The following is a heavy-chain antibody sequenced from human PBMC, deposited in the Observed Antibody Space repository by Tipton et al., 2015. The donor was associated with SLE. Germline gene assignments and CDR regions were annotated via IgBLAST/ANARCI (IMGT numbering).Heavy chain of an antibody. Sequence: SLRLSCAASGFTLSSYAMSWVRQAPGKGLEWVSVISSGGSTYYADSVKGRFTISRDNSKNTLYLQMNSLRAEDTAVYYCAKSPPWGLGAFDIWGQGTMVTVSS. D-gene: IGHD7-27*01. CDR2: ISSGGST. V-gene: IGHV3-23*03. CDR3: AKSPPWGLGAFDI. J-gene: IGHJ3*02. CDR1: GFTLSSYA.